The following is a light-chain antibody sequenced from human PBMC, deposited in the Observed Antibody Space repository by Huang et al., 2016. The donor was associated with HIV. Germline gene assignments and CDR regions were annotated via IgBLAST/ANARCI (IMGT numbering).Light chain of an antibody. J-gene: IGKJ4*01. CDR3: QQRYSGVT. CDR1: QSVGNY. V-gene: IGKV3-11*01. CDR2: DTS. Sequence: IVLTQSPATLSWYPGERVTLSCRASQSVGNYIAWYQQHPGQSPRLLFYDTSTRATGTPVRCSGRGSGTDFTLTISSLEYEYFAVYYCQQRYSGVTFGGGTKIQVK.